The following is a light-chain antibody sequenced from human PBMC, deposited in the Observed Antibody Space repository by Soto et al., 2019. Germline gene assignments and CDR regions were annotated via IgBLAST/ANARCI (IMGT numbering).Light chain of an antibody. Sequence: QSVLTQPASGSGSPGQSITISCTGTSSDVGGYNYVSWYQQHPGKAPKLMIYDVSNRPSGVSNRFSESKSVNTASLTISGLQAEDEADYYCCSYVGNSAWVFGSGTKVTVL. J-gene: IGLJ1*01. CDR1: SSDVGGYNY. CDR2: DVS. V-gene: IGLV2-23*02. CDR3: CSYVGNSAWV.